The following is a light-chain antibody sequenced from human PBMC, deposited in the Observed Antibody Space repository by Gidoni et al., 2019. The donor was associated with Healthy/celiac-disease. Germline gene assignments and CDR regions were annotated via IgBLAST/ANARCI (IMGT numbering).Light chain of an antibody. V-gene: IGKV3-20*01. CDR1: QSVSSSY. CDR2: GAS. J-gene: IGKJ3*01. CDR3: QQYGSSVT. Sequence: EIVLTQPPGTLSLSPGERATLSCRASQSVSSSYLAWYQQKPGPAPRLLIYGASSRATGIPDRFSGSGSGTDFTLTISRLEPEDFAVYYCQQYGSSVTFGPGTKVDIK.